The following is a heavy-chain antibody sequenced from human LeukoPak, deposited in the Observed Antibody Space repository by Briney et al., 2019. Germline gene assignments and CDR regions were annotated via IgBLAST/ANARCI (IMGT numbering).Heavy chain of an antibody. CDR3: ARDRYYVGFDY. D-gene: IGHD3-10*02. CDR1: GFTFSTYW. J-gene: IGHJ4*02. CDR2: INRDGSST. V-gene: IGHV3-74*01. Sequence: PGGSLRLSCAASGFTFSTYWMHWVRQAPGKGLVWVSRINRDGSSTSYADSVKGRFTISRDNARNSLYLQMNTLRAEDTAVYYCARDRYYVGFDYWGQGTLVTVSS.